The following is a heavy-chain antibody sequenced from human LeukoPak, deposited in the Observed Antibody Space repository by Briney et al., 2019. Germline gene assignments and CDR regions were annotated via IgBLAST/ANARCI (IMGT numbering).Heavy chain of an antibody. CDR1: GFTFSSYS. D-gene: IGHD1-7*01. CDR2: ISSSSSTI. V-gene: IGHV3-48*01. CDR3: ARDSDTWNYFWRDEDAFDI. Sequence: GGSLRLSCAASGFTFSSYSMNWVRQAPGKGLEWVSYISSSSSTIYYADSVKGRFTISRDNAKNSLYLQMNSLRAEDTAVYYCARDSDTWNYFWRDEDAFDIWGQGTMVTVSS. J-gene: IGHJ3*02.